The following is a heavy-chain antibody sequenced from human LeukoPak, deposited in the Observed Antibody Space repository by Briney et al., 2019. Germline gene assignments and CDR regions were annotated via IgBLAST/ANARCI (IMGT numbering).Heavy chain of an antibody. CDR3: ARGVSPDY. V-gene: IGHV4-34*01. CDR2: INHGGST. CDR1: GGSFSGYY. J-gene: IGHJ4*02. Sequence: PSETLSLTCAVYGGSFSGYYWSWIRQPPGKGLEWIGEINHGGSTNYNPSLKSQVTISVDTSKNQFSLKLSSVTAADTAVYYCARGVSPDYWGQGTLVTVSS.